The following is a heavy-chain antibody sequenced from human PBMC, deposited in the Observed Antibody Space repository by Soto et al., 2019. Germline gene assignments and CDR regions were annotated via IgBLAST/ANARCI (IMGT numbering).Heavy chain of an antibody. V-gene: IGHV4-34*01. CDR1: GGSFSGYY. Sequence: QVQLQQWGAGLLKPSETLSLTCAVYGGSFSGYYWSWIRQPPGKGLEWIGEINHSGSTNYNPSLKSRVTIAVDTAKTQFSLKLSSVNAADTAVYYCSRSVRNRQLFGVLLDYWGQGTLVTVSS. D-gene: IGHD3-10*02. CDR2: INHSGST. CDR3: SRSVRNRQLFGVLLDY. J-gene: IGHJ4*02.